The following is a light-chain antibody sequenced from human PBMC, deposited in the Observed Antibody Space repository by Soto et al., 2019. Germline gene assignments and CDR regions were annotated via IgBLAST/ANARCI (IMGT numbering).Light chain of an antibody. Sequence: QSVLTQPPSVSGAPGQRVTISCTGRSSNIGAGYDVHWYQQLPGTATKLLIYGNSNRPSGVPDRFSGSKSGTSASLAITGLQSEDEADYLCQSYDSSLSGYVFGPGTKLTVL. V-gene: IGLV1-40*01. CDR3: QSYDSSLSGYV. CDR2: GNS. CDR1: SSNIGAGYD. J-gene: IGLJ1*01.